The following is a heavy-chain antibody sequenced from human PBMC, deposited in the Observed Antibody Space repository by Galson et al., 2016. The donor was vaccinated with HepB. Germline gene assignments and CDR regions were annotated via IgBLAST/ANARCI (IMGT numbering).Heavy chain of an antibody. Sequence: SLRLSCAASGFTLTTYAMCWVRQAPGKGLEWVSAISNSGVSTYYADSVKGRFTISRDNSKNTLYLQMNSLRAEDTAVYYCAKWADYASGFDYWGQGTLVTVSS. D-gene: IGHD3-10*01. CDR2: ISNSGVST. J-gene: IGHJ4*01. CDR3: AKWADYASGFDY. CDR1: GFTLTTYA. V-gene: IGHV3-23*01.